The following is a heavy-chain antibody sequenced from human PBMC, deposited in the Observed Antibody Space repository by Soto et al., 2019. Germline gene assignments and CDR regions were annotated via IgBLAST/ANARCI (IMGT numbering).Heavy chain of an antibody. CDR1: GGTFSSYA. J-gene: IGHJ6*02. D-gene: IGHD3-16*01. Sequence: ASVKVSCKASGGTFSSYAISWVRQAPGQGLEWMGWINTFNGKANYAQNLQGRVTLTTDTSTSTAYMELTSLRSNDTAIYYCAMVDVYVTPSPQDVWGQGTTVTVSS. CDR3: AMVDVYVTPSPQDV. V-gene: IGHV1-18*01. CDR2: INTFNGKA.